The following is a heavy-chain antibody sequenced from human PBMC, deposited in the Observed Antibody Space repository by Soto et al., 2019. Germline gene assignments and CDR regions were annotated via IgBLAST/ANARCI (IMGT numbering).Heavy chain of an antibody. CDR2: TSYDGSQK. Sequence: QVVESGGGVVQPGTSLRLSCAASGFTFSNFAMHWVRQAPGKGLEWVAVTSYDGSQKYNADSVKGRFTISRDNSKSTMYLQMNSLRPEDTAVYYCARSYPHYGMDVWGQGTTVTVSS. V-gene: IGHV3-30-3*01. CDR1: GFTFSNFA. CDR3: ARSYPHYGMDV. J-gene: IGHJ6*02. D-gene: IGHD3-16*02.